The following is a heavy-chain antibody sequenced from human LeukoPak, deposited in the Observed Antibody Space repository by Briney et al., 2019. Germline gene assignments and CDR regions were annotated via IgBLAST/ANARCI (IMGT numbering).Heavy chain of an antibody. CDR1: GYTLTELS. CDR3: ATGYYDSSGYYFNAFDI. Sequence: ASVKVSCKVSGYTLTELSMHWVRQAPGKGLEWMGGFDPEDGETIYEQKFQGRVTMTEDTSTDTAYMELSSLRSEDTAVYYCATGYYDSSGYYFNAFDIWAKGQWSPSLQ. V-gene: IGHV1-24*01. D-gene: IGHD3-22*01. J-gene: IGHJ3*02. CDR2: FDPEDGET.